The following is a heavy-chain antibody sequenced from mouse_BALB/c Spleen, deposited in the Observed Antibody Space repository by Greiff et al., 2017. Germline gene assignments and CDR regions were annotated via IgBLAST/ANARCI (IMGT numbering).Heavy chain of an antibody. V-gene: IGHV10-1*02. CDR2: IRSKSNNYAT. CDR1: GFTFNTYA. J-gene: IGHJ1*01. D-gene: IGHD4-1*01. CDR3: VRQGLGRYFDV. Sequence: EVQLVESGGGLVQPKGSLKLSCAASGFTFNTYAMNWVRQAPGKGLEWVARIRSKSNNYATYYADSVKDRFTISRDDSQSMLYLQMNNLKTEDTAMYYCVRQGLGRYFDVWGAGTTVTVSS.